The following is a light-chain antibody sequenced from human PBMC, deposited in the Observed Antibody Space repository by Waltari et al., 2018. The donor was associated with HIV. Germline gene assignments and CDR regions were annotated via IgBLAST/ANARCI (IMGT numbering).Light chain of an antibody. CDR2: DNN. CDR3: GTWDTSLSAGL. V-gene: IGLV1-51*01. J-gene: IGLJ2*01. CDR1: TSNIGTNY. Sequence: QSVLTQPPSVSAAPGQRVTISCSGSTSNIGTNYVSWYQQFPGTAPKLLISDNNHRSSGIPDRFSGSKSGTSATLAITGLQTEDEADYYCGTWDTSLSAGLFGGGTKVTVL.